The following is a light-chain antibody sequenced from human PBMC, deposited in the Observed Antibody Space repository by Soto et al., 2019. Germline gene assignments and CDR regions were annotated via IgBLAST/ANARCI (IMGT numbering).Light chain of an antibody. CDR3: QHYYDWPYS. CDR1: QSINSN. J-gene: IGKJ2*01. CDR2: GAS. Sequence: EVVMKQSPTTLPVSPGRRVTLSCRASQSINSNLAWFQQKPGQAPRLLIYGASSRATGIPARFSGSGSGTEFTLPISSLQSEDFSVYFCQHYYDWPYSFGQGTKLEMK. V-gene: IGKV3-15*01.